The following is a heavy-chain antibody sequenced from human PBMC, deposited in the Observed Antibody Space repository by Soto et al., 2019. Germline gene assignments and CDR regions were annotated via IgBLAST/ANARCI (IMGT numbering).Heavy chain of an antibody. J-gene: IGHJ6*02. Sequence: EVQLVESGGGLVQPGRSLRLSCAASGFTFDDYAMHWVRQAPGKGLEWVSGISWNSGSIGYADSVKGRFTISRDNAKNSLYLQMNSLRAEDTALYYCARLVGESRDYYYYGMDVWGQGTTVTVSS. V-gene: IGHV3-9*01. CDR1: GFTFDDYA. D-gene: IGHD1-26*01. CDR3: ARLVGESRDYYYYGMDV. CDR2: ISWNSGSI.